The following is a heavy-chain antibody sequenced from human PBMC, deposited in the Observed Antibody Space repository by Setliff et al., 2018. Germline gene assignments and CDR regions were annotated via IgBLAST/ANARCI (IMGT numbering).Heavy chain of an antibody. CDR3: TRSRAPRVVLAADFDL. V-gene: IGHV1-18*01. CDR2: ISPYSGET. D-gene: IGHD2-15*01. Sequence: ASVKVSCKTSGFSFSTFGFSWVRQAPGQGLEWMGWISPYSGETNYAQKFQDRLSVTADTSSKTTYMELRSLTSDDTTVYFCTRSRAPRVVLAADFDLWGQGTLVTVSS. CDR1: GFSFSTFG. J-gene: IGHJ4*02.